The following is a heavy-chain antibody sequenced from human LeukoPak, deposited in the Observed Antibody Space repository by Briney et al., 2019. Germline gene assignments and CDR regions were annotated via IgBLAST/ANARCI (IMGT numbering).Heavy chain of an antibody. D-gene: IGHD1-26*01. CDR3: ARERALIVGATGLDY. Sequence: SVKVSCKASGGTFSIYAISWVRQAPGQGLEWMGGIIPIFGTANYAQKFQGRVTITADESTSTAYMELSSLRSEDTAVYYCARERALIVGATGLDYWGQGTLVTVSS. CDR2: IIPIFGTA. J-gene: IGHJ4*02. V-gene: IGHV1-69*13. CDR1: GGTFSIYA.